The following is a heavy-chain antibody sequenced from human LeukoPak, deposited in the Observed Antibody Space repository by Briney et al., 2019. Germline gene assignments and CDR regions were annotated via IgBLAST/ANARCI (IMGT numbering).Heavy chain of an antibody. J-gene: IGHJ4*02. CDR2: IWYDGSNK. CDR1: GFTFSSYG. CDR3: AKDHDLIAVAVPFDY. Sequence: PGGSLRLSCAASGFTFSSYGMHWVRQAPGKGLEWVAVIWYDGSNKYYADSVKGRFTISRDNSKNTLYLQMNSLRAEDTAVYYCAKDHDLIAVAVPFDYWGQGTLVTVSS. D-gene: IGHD6-19*01. V-gene: IGHV3-33*06.